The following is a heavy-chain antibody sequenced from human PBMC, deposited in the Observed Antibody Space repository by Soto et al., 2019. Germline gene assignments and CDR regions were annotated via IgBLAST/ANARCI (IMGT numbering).Heavy chain of an antibody. V-gene: IGHV3-23*01. CDR3: AKDQESSGYGWSRGRYYYYGMDV. J-gene: IGHJ6*02. Sequence: GGSLRLSCAASGFTFSSYAMSWVRQAPGKGLEWVSAISGSGGSTYYADSVKGRFTISRDNSKNTLYRQMNGLRAEDTAVYYCAKDQESSGYGWSRGRYYYYGMDVWGQGTTVTVSS. CDR1: GFTFSSYA. CDR2: ISGSGGST. D-gene: IGHD5-12*01.